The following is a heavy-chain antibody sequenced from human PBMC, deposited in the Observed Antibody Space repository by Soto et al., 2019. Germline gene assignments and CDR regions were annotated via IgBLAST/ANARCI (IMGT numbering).Heavy chain of an antibody. Sequence: QVQLVQSGAEEKKPGASVKVSCKASGYPFTDYPLHWVRQAPGQRLEWMGWINAGNGHTKYSQKLQGRVTITRDTSARTAYMGLDSLRSEDTAVYYCARGEGAGSGYYYGMDVWGQGTTVTVSS. CDR2: INAGNGHT. CDR1: GYPFTDYP. J-gene: IGHJ6*02. CDR3: ARGEGAGSGYYYGMDV. V-gene: IGHV1-3*05. D-gene: IGHD3-22*01.